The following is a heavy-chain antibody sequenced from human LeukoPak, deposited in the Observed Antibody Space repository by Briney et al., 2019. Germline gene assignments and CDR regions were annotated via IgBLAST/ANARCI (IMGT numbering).Heavy chain of an antibody. J-gene: IGHJ6*02. V-gene: IGHV1-46*01. CDR1: GYTFTSYY. CDR3: ARDRRYYDSSGYYYYYYGMDV. Sequence: ASVKVSCKASGYTFTSYYMHRVRQAPGQGLEWMGIINPSGGSTSYAQKFQGRVTMTRDTSTSTVYMELSSLRSEDTAVYYCARDRRYYDSSGYYYYYYGMDVWGQGTTVTVSS. D-gene: IGHD3-22*01. CDR2: INPSGGST.